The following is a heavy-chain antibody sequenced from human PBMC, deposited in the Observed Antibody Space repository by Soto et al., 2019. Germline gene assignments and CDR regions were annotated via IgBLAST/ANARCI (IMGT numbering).Heavy chain of an antibody. V-gene: IGHV1-69*13. CDR2: IIPIFGTA. Sequence: SVKVSCKASGGTFSSYAISWVRQAPGQGLEWMGGIIPIFGTANYAQKFQGRVTIAADESTSTAYMELSSLRSEDTAVYYCARGPHYYDSSGYYYNYWGQGTLVTVSS. D-gene: IGHD3-22*01. J-gene: IGHJ4*02. CDR3: ARGPHYYDSSGYYYNY. CDR1: GGTFSSYA.